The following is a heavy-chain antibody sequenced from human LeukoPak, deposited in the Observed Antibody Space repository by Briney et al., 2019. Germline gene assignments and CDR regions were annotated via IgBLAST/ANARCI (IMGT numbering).Heavy chain of an antibody. CDR2: ISSSGSTI. J-gene: IGHJ6*02. V-gene: IGHV3-48*03. CDR3: ARVRNGMDV. Sequence: GGSLRLSCAASGFTFSSYEMNWVRQAPGKGLEGVSYISSSGSTIYYADSVKGRFTISKDNAKNSLYLQMNSLRAEDTAVYYCARVRNGMDVWGQGTTVTVSS. CDR1: GFTFSSYE.